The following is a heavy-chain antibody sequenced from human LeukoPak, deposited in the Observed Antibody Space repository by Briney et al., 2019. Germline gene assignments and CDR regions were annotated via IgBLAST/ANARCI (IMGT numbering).Heavy chain of an antibody. Sequence: SETLSLTCAVYGGSFSGYYWSWIRQPPGKGLEWIGEINHSGSTNYNPSLKSRVTISVDTSKNQFSLKLSSVTAADTAVYYRARGAGYSYGLDYWGQGTLVTVSS. CDR3: ARGAGYSYGLDY. CDR1: GGSFSGYY. CDR2: INHSGST. V-gene: IGHV4-34*01. J-gene: IGHJ4*02. D-gene: IGHD5-18*01.